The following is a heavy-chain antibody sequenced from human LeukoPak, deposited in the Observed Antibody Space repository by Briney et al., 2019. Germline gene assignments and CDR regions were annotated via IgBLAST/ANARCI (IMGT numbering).Heavy chain of an antibody. J-gene: IGHJ3*02. CDR1: GVSVSSVSYF. CDR2: IYYSGST. V-gene: IGHV4-61*01. Sequence: NSSETLSLTCTVSGVSVSSVSYFWSWIRQPPGKGLEWIGHIYYSGSTNYNPSLKSRVTISVDTSKDQFSLKLSSVTAADTAVYYCAREHYYGSGSYTAFDIWGQETMVTVSS. D-gene: IGHD3-10*01. CDR3: AREHYYGSGSYTAFDI.